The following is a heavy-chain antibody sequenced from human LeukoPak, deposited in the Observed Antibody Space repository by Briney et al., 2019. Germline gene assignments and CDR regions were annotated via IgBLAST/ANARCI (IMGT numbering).Heavy chain of an antibody. J-gene: IGHJ3*02. Sequence: PGGSLRLSCAASGFTVSSNYMSWVRQAPGKGLEWVSVIYSGGSTYYADPVKGRFTISRDNSKNTLYLQMNSLRAEDTAVYYCASSRGSYLNDAFDIWGQGTMVTVSS. D-gene: IGHD1-26*01. CDR2: IYSGGST. CDR3: ASSRGSYLNDAFDI. CDR1: GFTVSSNY. V-gene: IGHV3-53*01.